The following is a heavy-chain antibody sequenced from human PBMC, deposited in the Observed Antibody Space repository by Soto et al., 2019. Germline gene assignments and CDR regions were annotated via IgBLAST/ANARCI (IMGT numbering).Heavy chain of an antibody. J-gene: IGHJ4*02. Sequence: PSENLSLTCAVSGDSVSNENYYWSWIRQPPGKGLEWIGYIYYSGTTNYNSYLKSRLTLSVDMSKNQFSLKLTSVTAADTAVYFCACSQRGRPAFTFDYWGQGALVVVSS. CDR1: GDSVSNENYY. V-gene: IGHV4-61*01. D-gene: IGHD3-16*01. CDR3: ACSQRGRPAFTFDY. CDR2: IYYSGTT.